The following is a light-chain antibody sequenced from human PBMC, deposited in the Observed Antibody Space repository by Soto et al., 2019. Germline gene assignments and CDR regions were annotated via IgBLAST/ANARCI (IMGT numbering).Light chain of an antibody. J-gene: IGKJ5*01. CDR2: DAS. V-gene: IGKV3-11*01. CDR3: QQRSDRLPIT. Sequence: EIVLTQSPATLSLSPGERCTLSCGASQSVSSHLAWYQQKPVQAPRLLXYDASKRPTGIPARFSGSGSGTDFTLTISSLEHEDSAAYYCQQRSDRLPITFGQGTRLEIK. CDR1: QSVSSH.